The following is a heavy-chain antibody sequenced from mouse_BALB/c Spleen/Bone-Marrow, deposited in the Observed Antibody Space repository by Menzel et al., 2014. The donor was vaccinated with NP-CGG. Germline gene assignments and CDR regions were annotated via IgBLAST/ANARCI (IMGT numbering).Heavy chain of an antibody. CDR2: INPSNGRT. V-gene: IGHV1S81*02. CDR3: ARWLLQYFDV. CDR1: GYTFTRYW. D-gene: IGHD2-3*01. Sequence: VQLQQSGAELVKPGASVKLSCKASGYTFTRYWMHWVKQRPGQGLEWIGEINPSNGRTSYNEKFKSKATLTVDKSSNTAYMQLSSLTSEDSAVYYCARWLLQYFDVWGAGTPVTVSS. J-gene: IGHJ1*01.